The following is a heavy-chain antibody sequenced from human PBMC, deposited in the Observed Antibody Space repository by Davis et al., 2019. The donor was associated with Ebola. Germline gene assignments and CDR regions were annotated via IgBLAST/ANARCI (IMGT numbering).Heavy chain of an antibody. Sequence: SETLSLTCTVSGSSISSSSYYWGWIRQPPGKGLEWIGSIYYSGSTYYNPSLKSRVTISVDTSKNQFSLKLSSVTAADTAIYYCARANHANIYFYYMDVWGKGTTVTVSS. J-gene: IGHJ6*03. CDR3: ARANHANIYFYYMDV. V-gene: IGHV4-39*07. CDR2: IYYSGST. CDR1: GSSISSSSYY. D-gene: IGHD1-14*01.